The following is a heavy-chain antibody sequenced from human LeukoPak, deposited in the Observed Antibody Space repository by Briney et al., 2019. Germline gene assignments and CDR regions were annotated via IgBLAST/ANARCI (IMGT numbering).Heavy chain of an antibody. Sequence: SETLSLTCTVSGDSVTSDSYYWGWIRQPPRKGLEWIGSVFYCDRTYYNPSFRSRLTITVDTSKNQVSLKLRSVTAADTAIYYCVRHLVGVAEGYFDYWGQGIQVTVSS. V-gene: IGHV4-39*01. CDR1: GDSVTSDSYY. CDR3: VRHLVGVAEGYFDY. D-gene: IGHD1-26*01. CDR2: VFYCDRT. J-gene: IGHJ4*02.